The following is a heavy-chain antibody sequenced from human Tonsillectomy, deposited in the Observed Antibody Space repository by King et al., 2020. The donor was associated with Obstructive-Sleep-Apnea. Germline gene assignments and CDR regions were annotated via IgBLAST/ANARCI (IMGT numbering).Heavy chain of an antibody. D-gene: IGHD6-25*01. J-gene: IGHJ5*02. CDR3: ARDSSSSGDAGFDP. CDR2: IYYSGST. V-gene: IGHV4-31*03. CDR1: GGSISSGGYY. Sequence: PLQESGPGLVKPSQTLSLTCTVSGGSISSGGYYWSWIRQHPGKGLEWIGYIYYSGSTYYNSSLKSRVTISVDTSKNQFSLKLSSVTAADTAVYYCARDSSSSGDAGFDPWGQGTLVTVSP.